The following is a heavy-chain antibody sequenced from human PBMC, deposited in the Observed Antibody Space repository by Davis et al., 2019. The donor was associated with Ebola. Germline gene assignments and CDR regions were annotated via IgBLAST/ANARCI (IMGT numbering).Heavy chain of an antibody. J-gene: IGHJ6*02. CDR2: IYPVDSDT. D-gene: IGHD3-9*01. Sequence: GESLKISCKGSGYSFTSYWIGWVRQMPGKGLEWMGIIYPVDSDTRYSPSFQGQVTISADKSISTAYLQWSSLKASDTAMYYCARLLRYFDWLGRVVADPYGMDVWGQGTTVTVSS. CDR3: ARLLRYFDWLGRVVADPYGMDV. CDR1: GYSFTSYW. V-gene: IGHV5-51*01.